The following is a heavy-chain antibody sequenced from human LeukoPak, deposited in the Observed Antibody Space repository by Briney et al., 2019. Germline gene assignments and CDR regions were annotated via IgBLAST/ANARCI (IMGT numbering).Heavy chain of an antibody. J-gene: IGHJ6*04. CDR3: AELGITMIGGV. CDR1: GFTFNSYE. CDR2: ISSSGSTI. Sequence: PGGSLRLSCAASGFTFNSYEMNWVRQAPGKGLYWVSYISSSGSTIYYADSVKGRFTISRDNAKNSLYLQMNSLRAEDTAVYYCAELGITMIGGVWGKGTTVTISS. V-gene: IGHV3-48*03. D-gene: IGHD3-10*02.